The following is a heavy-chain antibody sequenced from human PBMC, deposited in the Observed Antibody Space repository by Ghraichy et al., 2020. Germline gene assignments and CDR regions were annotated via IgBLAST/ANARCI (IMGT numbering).Heavy chain of an antibody. CDR1: GGSISSSSYY. CDR3: ARIERYSSGSLVTWYFDL. J-gene: IGHJ2*01. D-gene: IGHD6-19*01. CDR2: IYYSGST. V-gene: IGHV4-39*01. Sequence: SETLSLTCTVSGGSISSSSYYWGWVRQPPGKGLEWIGTIYYSGSTYYSPSLKSGITISVDTSNNQFSLKLSSVTAADTAVYYCARIERYSSGSLVTWYFDLWGRGTLVTVSS.